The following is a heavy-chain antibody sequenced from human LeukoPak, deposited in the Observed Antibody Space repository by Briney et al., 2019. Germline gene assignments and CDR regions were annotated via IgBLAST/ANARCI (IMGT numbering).Heavy chain of an antibody. CDR2: IYYSGST. CDR3: ATSQTTSGRYGNAFDI. D-gene: IGHD6-19*01. Sequence: SETLSLTCTVSGGSISSSSYYWGWIRQPPGKGLEWIGSIYYSGSTYYNPSLKSRVTISVDTSKNQFSLKLSSVTAADTAVYYCATSQTTSGRYGNAFDIWGQGTMVTVSS. V-gene: IGHV4-39*01. CDR1: GGSISSSSYY. J-gene: IGHJ3*02.